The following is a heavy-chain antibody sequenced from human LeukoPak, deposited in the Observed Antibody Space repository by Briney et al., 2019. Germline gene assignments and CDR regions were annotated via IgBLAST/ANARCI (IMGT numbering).Heavy chain of an antibody. CDR2: IYYSGST. V-gene: IGHV4-59*08. J-gene: IGHJ6*02. CDR1: GGSISSYY. CDR3: ARLGNYYYYYGMDV. Sequence: SETLSLTCTVSGGSISSYYWSWIRQPPGKGLEWIGYIYYSGSTNYNPSLKSRVTISVDTSKSQFSLKLSSVTAADTAVYYCARLGNYYYYYGMDVWGQGTTVTVSS.